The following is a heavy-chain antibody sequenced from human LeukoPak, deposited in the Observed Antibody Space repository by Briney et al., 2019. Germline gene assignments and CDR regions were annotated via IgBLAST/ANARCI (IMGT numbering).Heavy chain of an antibody. J-gene: IGHJ6*03. D-gene: IGHD6-19*01. CDR3: ARGQKSVGRVLAGTTTYNYYYYMDV. CDR2: IKQDGSEK. Sequence: PGGSLRLSCAASGFAFSNYWMNWVRQAPGKGLEWVANIKQDGSEKYYVDSVKGRFTISRDNAKNSLYLQMNSLRAEDTAVYYCARGQKSVGRVLAGTTTYNYYYYMDVWGKGTTVTVSS. CDR1: GFAFSNYW. V-gene: IGHV3-7*01.